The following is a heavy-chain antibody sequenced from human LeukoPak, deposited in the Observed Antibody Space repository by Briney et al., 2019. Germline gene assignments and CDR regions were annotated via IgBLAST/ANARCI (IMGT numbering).Heavy chain of an antibody. J-gene: IGHJ4*02. CDR3: AREGEKYSSGWSYHFDY. CDR1: GGSFSSYY. CDR2: IYSSGST. Sequence: SETLSLTCAVYGGSFSSYYWSWIRQPAGKGLEWIGRIYSSGSTNYNPSLKSRVTISLDTSKNQFSLKLSSVTAADTAVYYCAREGEKYSSGWSYHFDYWGQGTLVTVSS. D-gene: IGHD6-19*01. V-gene: IGHV4-4*07.